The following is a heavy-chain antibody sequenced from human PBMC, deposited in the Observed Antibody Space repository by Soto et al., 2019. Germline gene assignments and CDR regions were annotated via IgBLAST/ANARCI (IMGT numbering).Heavy chain of an antibody. Sequence: EVQLLESGGGLVQPGGSLRLSCAASGFTFSSYAMSWVRQAPGKGLEWVSAISGSGGSTYYTDSVKGRFTISRDNSKNTLYLQMNSLRAEDTAVYYCAKDGYRGGYFDYWGQGTLVTVSS. CDR2: ISGSGGST. V-gene: IGHV3-23*01. D-gene: IGHD5-12*01. J-gene: IGHJ4*02. CDR1: GFTFSSYA. CDR3: AKDGYRGGYFDY.